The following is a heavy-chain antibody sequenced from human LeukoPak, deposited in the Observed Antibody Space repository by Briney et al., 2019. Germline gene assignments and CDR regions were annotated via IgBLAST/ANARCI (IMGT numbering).Heavy chain of an antibody. CDR3: VKLRGNNYEN. J-gene: IGHJ4*02. Sequence: PGGSLRLSCAASGFTFSNYAMSWVRQAPGKGLEWVSAIVGSGGSTYYADSVKGRFTISRDNSKNALYLQMNSLRVEDTAIYYCVKLRGNNYENWGQGILVTVSS. CDR2: IVGSGGST. V-gene: IGHV3-23*01. D-gene: IGHD5-18*01. CDR1: GFTFSNYA.